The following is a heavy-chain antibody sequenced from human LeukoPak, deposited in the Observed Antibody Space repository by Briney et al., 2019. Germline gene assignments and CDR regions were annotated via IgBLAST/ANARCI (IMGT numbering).Heavy chain of an antibody. J-gene: IGHJ4*02. Sequence: PGGSLRLSCAASGFTFSSYWMSWVRQAPGKGPERVANIKQDGSEKYYVDSVKGRFTISRDNAKNSLYLQMNSLRAEDTAVYYCASGLRNFDYWGQGTLVTVSS. CDR1: GFTFSSYW. CDR2: IKQDGSEK. D-gene: IGHD4-17*01. CDR3: ASGLRNFDY. V-gene: IGHV3-7*01.